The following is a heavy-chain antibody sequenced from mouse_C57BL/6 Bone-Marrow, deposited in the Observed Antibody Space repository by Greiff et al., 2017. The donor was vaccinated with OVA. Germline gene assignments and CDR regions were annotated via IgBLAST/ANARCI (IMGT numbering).Heavy chain of an antibody. CDR1: GFTFSNYW. Sequence: EVKLEESGGGLVQPGGSMKLSCVASGFTFSNYWMNWVRQSPEKGLEWVAQIRLKSDNYATNYEESVKGRFTISRDDSKSSVYLQMNNLRAEDTGIYYCTGYYVGDYWGQGTSVTVSS. V-gene: IGHV6-3*01. J-gene: IGHJ4*01. D-gene: IGHD1-1*01. CDR2: IRLKSDNYAT. CDR3: TGYYVGDY.